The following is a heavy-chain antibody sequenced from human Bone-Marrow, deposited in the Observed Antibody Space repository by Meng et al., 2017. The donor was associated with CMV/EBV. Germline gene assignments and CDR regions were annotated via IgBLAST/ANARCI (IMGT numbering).Heavy chain of an antibody. J-gene: IGHJ4*02. CDR1: GFTFSSYS. Sequence: GGSLRLSCAASGFTFSSYSMNWVRQAPGKGLEWVSYISSSSSTIYYADSVKGRFTISRDTAKNSLYLQMNSLRAEDTAVYYCARGSSGISTSCYYCYWGQGTLVTVSS. CDR2: ISSSSSTI. V-gene: IGHV3-48*04. CDR3: ARGSSGISTSCYYCY. D-gene: IGHD2-2*01.